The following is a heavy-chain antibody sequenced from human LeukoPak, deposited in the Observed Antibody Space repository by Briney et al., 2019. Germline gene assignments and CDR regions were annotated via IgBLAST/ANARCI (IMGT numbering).Heavy chain of an antibody. CDR1: GFTFSNRW. J-gene: IGHJ3*02. Sequence: TGGSLRLSCAASGFTFSNRWLHWVRQAPGKGLVWVSRINGDGTSTIYADSVKGRFTISRDNAKSTMYLQMNSLRAEDTAVYYCARTGTGGDLDIWGQGTMVTVSS. V-gene: IGHV3-74*01. CDR2: INGDGTST. CDR3: ARTGTGGDLDI. D-gene: IGHD2-8*02.